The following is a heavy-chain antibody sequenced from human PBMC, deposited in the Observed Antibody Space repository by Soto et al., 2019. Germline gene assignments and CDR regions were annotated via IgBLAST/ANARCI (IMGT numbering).Heavy chain of an antibody. D-gene: IGHD6-13*01. CDR1: GYTFTSYG. V-gene: IGHV1-18*01. CDR2: ISAYNGNT. CDR3: ARDLIRGYSSSWTPFDY. J-gene: IGHJ4*02. Sequence: QVPLVQSGAEVKKPGASVKVSCKASGYTFTSYGISWVRQAPGQGLEWMGWISAYNGNTNYAQKLQGRVTMTTDTSTSTVDMELRSLRSDDTAVYYCARDLIRGYSSSWTPFDYWGQGTLVTVSS.